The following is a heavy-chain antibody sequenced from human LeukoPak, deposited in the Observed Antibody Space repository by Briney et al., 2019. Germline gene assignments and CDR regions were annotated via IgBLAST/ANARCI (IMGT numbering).Heavy chain of an antibody. Sequence: KPSETLSLTCTVSGGSISSYYWRWIRQPPGKGLEWIGYIYNSGSTNYNPSLKSRVTISVDTSKNKISLKLSSVTAADTAVYYCARDRYSGYDFHYWGQGTLVTVSS. J-gene: IGHJ4*02. D-gene: IGHD5-12*01. CDR1: GGSISSYY. V-gene: IGHV4-59*01. CDR3: ARDRYSGYDFHY. CDR2: IYNSGST.